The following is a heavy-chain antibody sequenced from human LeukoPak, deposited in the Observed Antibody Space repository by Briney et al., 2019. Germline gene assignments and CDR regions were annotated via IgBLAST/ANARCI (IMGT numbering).Heavy chain of an antibody. Sequence: PGRSLRLSCAASGFTFSSYAMHWVRQAPGKGLEWVAVISYDGSNKYYADSVKGRFTISRDNSKNTLYLQMNSLRAEDTAVYYCARVGEYSSSSNTDYWGQGTLVTVSS. D-gene: IGHD6-13*01. CDR1: GFTFSSYA. V-gene: IGHV3-30-3*01. J-gene: IGHJ4*02. CDR3: ARVGEYSSSSNTDY. CDR2: ISYDGSNK.